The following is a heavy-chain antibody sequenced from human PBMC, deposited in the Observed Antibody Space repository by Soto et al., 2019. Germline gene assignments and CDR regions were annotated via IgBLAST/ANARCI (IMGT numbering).Heavy chain of an antibody. CDR2: IYYSGST. CDR1: GGSISSYY. D-gene: IGHD3-10*01. J-gene: IGHJ4*02. V-gene: IGHV4-59*01. CDR3: ARDYYGSGSPPLGY. Sequence: PSETLSLTCTVSGGSISSYYWSWIRQPPGKGLEWIGYIYYSGSTNYNPSLKSRVTISVDTSKNQFPLKLSSVTAADTAVYYCARDYYGSGSPPLGYWGQGTLVTVSS.